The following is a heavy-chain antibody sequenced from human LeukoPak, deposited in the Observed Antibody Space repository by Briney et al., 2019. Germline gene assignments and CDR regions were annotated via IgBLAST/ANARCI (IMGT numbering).Heavy chain of an antibody. J-gene: IGHJ5*02. CDR1: GFSISSSSYY. D-gene: IGHD3-22*01. CDR3: AKPAQRSSGYYH. V-gene: IGHV4-39*07. CDR2: IYYSGIT. Sequence: PSEPLSLTCPVSGFSISSSSYYWGWIRQPPGKGLEWIGSIYYSGITNYNPSLKSRVTISVDTSKNQFSLKLSSVTAADTAVYYCAKPAQRSSGYYHWGQGTLVTVSS.